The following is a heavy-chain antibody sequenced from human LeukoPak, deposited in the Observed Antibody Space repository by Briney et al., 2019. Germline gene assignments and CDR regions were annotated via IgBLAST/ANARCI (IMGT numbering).Heavy chain of an antibody. CDR3: ASPAQAAGHFDY. V-gene: IGHV1-69*13. J-gene: IGHJ4*02. CDR2: IIPIFGTA. D-gene: IGHD6-19*01. Sequence: SVKVSCKASGGTFSSYAISWVRQAPGQGLEWMGGIIPIFGTANYAQKFQGRVTITADESTSTAYMELSSLRSEDTAVYCCASPAQAAGHFDYWGQGTLVTVSS. CDR1: GGTFSSYA.